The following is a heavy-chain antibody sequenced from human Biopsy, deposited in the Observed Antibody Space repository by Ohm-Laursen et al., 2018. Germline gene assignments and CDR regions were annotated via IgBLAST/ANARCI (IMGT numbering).Heavy chain of an antibody. J-gene: IGHJ6*02. V-gene: IGHV1-69*04. Sequence: SVKVSCKASGGTSSNFAINWVRQAPGQGLECMGRIIPLIGLTNYAQKFRGRVTMTGDISSSTAYLDLYSLTSEDTATYFCARAIRNQLLPDAWGQGTTVTVSS. CDR1: GGTSSNFA. CDR2: IIPLIGLT. D-gene: IGHD2-2*01. CDR3: ARAIRNQLLPDA.